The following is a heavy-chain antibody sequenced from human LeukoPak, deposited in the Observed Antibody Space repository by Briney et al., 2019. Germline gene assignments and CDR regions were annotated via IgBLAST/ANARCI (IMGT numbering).Heavy chain of an antibody. CDR1: GYTFTAYY. Sequence: SVKVSCKASGYTFTAYYIHWVRQAPGQGLEWMGRIIPILGIANYAQKFQGRVTITADKSTSTAYMELSSLRSEDTAVYYCARDDSSGYYWGYFDYWGQGTLVTVSS. D-gene: IGHD3-22*01. J-gene: IGHJ4*02. CDR3: ARDDSSGYYWGYFDY. V-gene: IGHV1-69*04. CDR2: IIPILGIA.